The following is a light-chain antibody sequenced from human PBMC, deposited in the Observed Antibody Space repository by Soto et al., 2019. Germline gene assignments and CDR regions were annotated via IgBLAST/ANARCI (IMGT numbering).Light chain of an antibody. CDR2: EVS. V-gene: IGLV2-14*01. J-gene: IGLJ1*01. Sequence: QSVLTQPASVSGSPGQSITISCTGTSGDVGGFHYVSWYQQHPGKAPKLMIYEVSNRPSGVSNRFSGSKSGNTASLTISGPRAAEEPDYSCISKTSTTTPYGYGTXTKVTVL. CDR3: ISKTSTTTPYG. CDR1: SGDVGGFHY.